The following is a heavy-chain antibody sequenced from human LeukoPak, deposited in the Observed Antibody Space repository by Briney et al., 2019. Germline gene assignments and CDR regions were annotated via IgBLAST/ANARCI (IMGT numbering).Heavy chain of an antibody. D-gene: IGHD3-9*01. CDR2: IYSGGST. J-gene: IGHJ4*02. CDR1: GFTVSSNY. Sequence: GGSLRLSCAASGFTVSSNYMSWVRQAPGKGLEWVSVIYSGGSTYYADSVKGRFTISRDNSKNTLYLQMNSLRAEDTAVYYCATASGLRYFDWFPNFDYWGQGTLVTVSS. V-gene: IGHV3-53*01. CDR3: ATASGLRYFDWFPNFDY.